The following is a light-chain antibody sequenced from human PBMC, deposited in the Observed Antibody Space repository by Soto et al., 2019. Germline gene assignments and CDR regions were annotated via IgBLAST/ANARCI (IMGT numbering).Light chain of an antibody. V-gene: IGKV3-20*01. CDR3: QQYESSPRT. CDR2: HTY. CDR1: QSVGGS. Sequence: ETVLTQSPGTLSLSPGERATLSCRASQSVGGSLAWYQQRPGQAHRLLVYHTYNRATGIQDRFSASGSGTDFTLTISRLEPEDFAVYYCQQYESSPRTFGQGTKVDIK. J-gene: IGKJ1*01.